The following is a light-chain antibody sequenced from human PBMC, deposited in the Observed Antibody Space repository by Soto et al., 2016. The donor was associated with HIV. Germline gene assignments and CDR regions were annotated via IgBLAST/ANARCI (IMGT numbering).Light chain of an antibody. CDR2: LDS. Sequence: SYELTQSHSASVAPGETARITCGGNKVGNKNVHWYQQKSGQAPLLVVYLDSDRPSGIPERFSGSNSGNTATLTISRVEAGDEADYYCQVWDSTSDPPVIFGGGTKLTVL. V-gene: IGLV3-21*02. J-gene: IGLJ2*01. CDR3: QVWDSTSDPPVI. CDR1: KVGNKN.